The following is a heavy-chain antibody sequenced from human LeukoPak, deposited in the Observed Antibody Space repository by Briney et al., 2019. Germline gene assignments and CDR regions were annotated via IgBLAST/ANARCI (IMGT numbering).Heavy chain of an antibody. V-gene: IGHV4-39*01. CDR1: GGSISSSSYY. CDR3: ARHRIVVVVAAPFDP. Sequence: SETLSLTCTVSGGSISSSSYYWGWIRQPPGKGLEWIGSIYYSGSTYYNPSLKSRVTISVDTSKNQFSLKLSSVTAADTAVYYCARHRIVVVVAAPFDPWGQGTLVPVSS. CDR2: IYYSGST. J-gene: IGHJ5*02. D-gene: IGHD2-15*01.